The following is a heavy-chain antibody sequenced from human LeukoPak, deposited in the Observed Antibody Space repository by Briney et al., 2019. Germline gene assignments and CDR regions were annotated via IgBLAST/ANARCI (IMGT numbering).Heavy chain of an antibody. V-gene: IGHV3-9*03. CDR1: GFTFSRYG. CDR2: ISWDSGNI. Sequence: GGSLRLSCSASGFTFSRYGLHWVRQAPGKGLEWVSGISWDSGNIGYADSVKGRFTVSRDNAKNSLYLQMTSLRAEDMALYYCVKSTGSTTEDAFDIWGQGTMVTVSS. J-gene: IGHJ3*02. D-gene: IGHD4-17*01. CDR3: VKSTGSTTEDAFDI.